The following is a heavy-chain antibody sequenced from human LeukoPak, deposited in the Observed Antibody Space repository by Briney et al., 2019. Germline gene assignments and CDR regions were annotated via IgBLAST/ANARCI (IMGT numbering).Heavy chain of an antibody. V-gene: IGHV1-8*01. CDR3: AKVAPRYNQFDY. CDR2: MNPNSGNT. J-gene: IGHJ4*02. CDR1: GYTFTSND. Sequence: ASVKVSCKASGYTFTSNDINWLRQATGQGLEWMGWMNPNSGNTGYAQKFQGRVTMTRDTSINTAYMELSSLRSEDTAVYYCAKVAPRYNQFDYWGQGTLVTVSS. D-gene: IGHD1-14*01.